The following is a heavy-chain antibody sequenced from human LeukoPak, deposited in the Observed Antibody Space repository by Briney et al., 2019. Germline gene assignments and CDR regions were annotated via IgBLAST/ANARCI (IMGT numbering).Heavy chain of an antibody. J-gene: IGHJ3*02. CDR1: GYTFTAHY. CDR2: INPNSGGT. V-gene: IGHV1-2*02. D-gene: IGHD3-22*01. CDR3: ARDYYDSSGFGAFDI. Sequence: GASVKVSCKASGYTFTAHYMHWVGPATAQGREWMGWINPNSGGTNYAQKFQGRVTMTRDTSSSTAYMELSRLRSDDTAVYYCARDYYDSSGFGAFDIWGQGTMVTVSS.